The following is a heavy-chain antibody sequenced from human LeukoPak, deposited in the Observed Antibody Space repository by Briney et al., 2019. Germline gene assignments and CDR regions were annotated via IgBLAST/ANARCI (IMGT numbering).Heavy chain of an antibody. CDR2: INPKSGHT. V-gene: IGHV1-2*02. J-gene: IGHJ4*02. CDR1: GYTFTDYY. Sequence: ASVKVSCKASGYTFTDYYMHWVRQAPGQGLEWMGWINPKSGHTRYAQKFQGRVTMTRDTSITTAYMDLSSLRSDDTAVYYCAREWDYYAFWGQGTLVTVSS. CDR3: AREWDYYAF.